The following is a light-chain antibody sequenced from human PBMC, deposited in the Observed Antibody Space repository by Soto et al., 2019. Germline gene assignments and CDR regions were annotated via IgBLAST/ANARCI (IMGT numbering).Light chain of an antibody. Sequence: EVVMTQSPATLSVSPGERVTFSCRASQSVTTNLAWYQHKPGQSPRLLISDASTGASGIPPRFSASGSGTEFTLTIDRLQSADFAVYYCQQYDRWPVTFGGGTKVNIK. CDR3: QQYDRWPVT. J-gene: IGKJ4*01. CDR1: QSVTTN. CDR2: DAS. V-gene: IGKV3-15*01.